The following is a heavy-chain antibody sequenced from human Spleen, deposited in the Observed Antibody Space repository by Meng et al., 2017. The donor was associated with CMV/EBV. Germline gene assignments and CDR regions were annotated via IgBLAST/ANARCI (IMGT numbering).Heavy chain of an antibody. CDR3: AKDLEYCSSTSCYWGAFDI. D-gene: IGHD2-2*01. V-gene: IGHV3-30-3*01. Sequence: GESLKISCAASGFTFSSYAMHWVRQAPGKGLEWVAVISYDGSNKYYADSVKGRFTISRDNSKNTLYLQMNSLRAEDTAVYYCAKDLEYCSSTSCYWGAFDIWGQGTMVTVSS. CDR1: GFTFSSYA. J-gene: IGHJ3*02. CDR2: ISYDGSNK.